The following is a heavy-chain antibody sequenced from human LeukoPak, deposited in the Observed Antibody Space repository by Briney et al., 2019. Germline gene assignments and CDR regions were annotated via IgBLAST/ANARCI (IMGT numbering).Heavy chain of an antibody. J-gene: IGHJ6*03. CDR3: ARGRCSGGSCYYHYYYYMDV. Sequence: PSETLSLTCTVSGYSISSGYYWGWIRQPPGKGLEWIGSIYHSGSTYYNPSLKSRVTISVDTSKNQFSLKLSSVTAADTAVYYCARGRCSGGSCYYHYYYYMDVWGKGTTVTVSS. D-gene: IGHD2-15*01. CDR2: IYHSGST. CDR1: GYSISSGYY. V-gene: IGHV4-38-2*02.